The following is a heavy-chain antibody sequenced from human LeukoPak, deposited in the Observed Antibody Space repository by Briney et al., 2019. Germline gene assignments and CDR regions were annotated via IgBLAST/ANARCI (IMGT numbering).Heavy chain of an antibody. J-gene: IGHJ6*02. V-gene: IGHV3-21*01. CDR1: GFTFSSYE. CDR2: ISTSSSHI. CDR3: VRSYYGMDV. Sequence: GGSLRLSCAASGFTFSSYEMNWVRQAPGMGLEWVSSISTSSSHIYYADSMEGRFTISRDNAKNSLYLQTNSLRGEDTAVYCCVRSYYGMDVWGQGTTVSVSS.